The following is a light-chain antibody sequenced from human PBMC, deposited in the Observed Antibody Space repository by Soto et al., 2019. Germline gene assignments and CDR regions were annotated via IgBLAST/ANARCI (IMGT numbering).Light chain of an antibody. J-gene: IGLJ1*01. CDR2: EVS. CDR3: SSYTTSSTLLYV. CDR1: SSEVGGYNS. V-gene: IGLV2-14*01. Sequence: QSALTQPASVSGSPGQSITISCTGTSSEVGGYNSVSWYQQHPGKAPKLMIYEVSNRPSGVSNRFSGSKSGNTASLTISGLQAEDEADYYCSSYTTSSTLLYVFGTGTKVTVL.